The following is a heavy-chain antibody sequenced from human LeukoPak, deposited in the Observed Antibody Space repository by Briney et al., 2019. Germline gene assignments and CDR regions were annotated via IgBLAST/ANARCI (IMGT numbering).Heavy chain of an antibody. CDR2: ISDRGTYI. CDR1: GFTFSTYS. CDR3: ATCITGTAAPLDY. Sequence: GGSLRLSCTASGFTFSTYSMNWVRQAPGKGLEWVASISDRGTYIYYADSVKGRFTISRDNAKNSLYLQMNSLRAEDTAVYYCATCITGTAAPLDYWGQGTLVTVSS. D-gene: IGHD1-20*01. J-gene: IGHJ4*02. V-gene: IGHV3-21*04.